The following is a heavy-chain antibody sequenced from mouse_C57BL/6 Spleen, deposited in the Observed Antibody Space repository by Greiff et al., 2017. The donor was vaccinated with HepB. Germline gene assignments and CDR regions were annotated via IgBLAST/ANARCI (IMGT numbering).Heavy chain of an antibody. D-gene: IGHD1-1*01. V-gene: IGHV5-17*01. CDR2: ISSGSSTI. CDR1: GFTFSDYG. J-gene: IGHJ2*01. CDR3: ARVSYYGSLDY. Sequence: EVKLMESGGGLVKPGGSLKLSCAASGFTFSDYGMHWVRQAPEKGLEWVAYISSGSSTIYYADTVKGRFTISRDNAKNTLFLQMTSLRSEDTAMYYCARVSYYGSLDYWGQGTTLTVSS.